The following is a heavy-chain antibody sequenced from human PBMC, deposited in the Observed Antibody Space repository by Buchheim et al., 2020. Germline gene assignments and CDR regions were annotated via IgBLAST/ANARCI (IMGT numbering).Heavy chain of an antibody. Sequence: EVQLVESGGGLVQPGGSLRLSCAASGFDFSNSWMHWVRQAPGKGLVWVSHINSDGSTTTYADSVKGRFTISRDNAKSTLYLQMNNLRAEDTAVYYCARGGGSGKLDYWGQG. CDR3: ARGGGSGKLDY. V-gene: IGHV3-74*03. CDR1: GFDFSNSW. D-gene: IGHD5-24*01. CDR2: INSDGSTT. J-gene: IGHJ4*02.